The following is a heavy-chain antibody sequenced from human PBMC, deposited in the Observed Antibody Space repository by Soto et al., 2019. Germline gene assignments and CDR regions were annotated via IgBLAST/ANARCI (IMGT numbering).Heavy chain of an antibody. Sequence: SVKVSCKASGGTFSSYAISWVRQAPGQGLEWMGGIIPIFGTANYAQNFQGRVTITRDTSASTAYMELSSLRSEDTAVYYCARGPPDSSGWYEFDYWGQGALVTVSS. D-gene: IGHD6-19*01. CDR1: GGTFSSYA. CDR3: ARGPPDSSGWYEFDY. V-gene: IGHV1-69*05. J-gene: IGHJ4*02. CDR2: IIPIFGTA.